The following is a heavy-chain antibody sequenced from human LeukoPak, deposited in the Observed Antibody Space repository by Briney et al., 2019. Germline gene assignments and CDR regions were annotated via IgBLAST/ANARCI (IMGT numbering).Heavy chain of an antibody. J-gene: IGHJ4*02. CDR3: AKDPYYGSGSYSPRYFDY. CDR2: ISGSGGST. CDR1: GFTFSSYA. V-gene: IGHV3-23*01. D-gene: IGHD3-10*01. Sequence: PGGSLRLSCAASGFTFSSYAMSWVRQAPGKGLEWVSAISGSGGSTYYADSVKGRFTISRDNSKNTLYLQMNSLRAEDTAVYYCAKDPYYGSGSYSPRYFDYWGQGTLVTVSS.